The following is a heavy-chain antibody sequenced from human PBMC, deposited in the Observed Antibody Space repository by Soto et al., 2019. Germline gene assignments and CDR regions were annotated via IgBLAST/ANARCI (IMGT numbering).Heavy chain of an antibody. Sequence: TLSLTCSVSGGSINSSSYFWGWVRQPPGKGLEWIGSIYYSGSTYYNPSLRSRVTISVDTSKNQFSLKLSSVTAADTAVFYCARHYSSGSRNWFDPWGQGTLVTV. J-gene: IGHJ5*02. CDR3: ARHYSSGSRNWFDP. D-gene: IGHD6-19*01. CDR1: GGSINSSSYF. V-gene: IGHV4-39*01. CDR2: IYYSGST.